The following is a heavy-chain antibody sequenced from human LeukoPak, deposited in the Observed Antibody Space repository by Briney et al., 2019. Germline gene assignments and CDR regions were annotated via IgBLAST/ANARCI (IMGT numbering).Heavy chain of an antibody. D-gene: IGHD6-19*01. CDR3: ARDWDSSGWYEAYDY. CDR2: ISSGSSYI. Sequence: PGGSLRLSCAASGFTFSSYSMNWVRQAPGKGLEWVSSISSGSSYIYYADSVKGRFTISRDNAKNSLYLQMNSLRAEDTAVYYCARDWDSSGWYEAYDYWGQGTLVTVSS. CDR1: GFTFSSYS. J-gene: IGHJ4*02. V-gene: IGHV3-21*01.